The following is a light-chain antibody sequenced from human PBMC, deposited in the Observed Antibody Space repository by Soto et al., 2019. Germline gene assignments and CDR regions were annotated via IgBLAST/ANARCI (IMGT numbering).Light chain of an antibody. CDR1: SSDVGGYNY. CDR3: SSYTSSSLHV. CDR2: DVS. Sequence: QSALTQPASVSGSPGQSITISCTGTSSDVGGYNYVSWYQQHPGKAPKLMIYDVSNRPSGVSNRFSGSKSVNTASLTISGLQAEAEADYYCSSYTSSSLHVFGTGTKVTVL. J-gene: IGLJ1*01. V-gene: IGLV2-14*03.